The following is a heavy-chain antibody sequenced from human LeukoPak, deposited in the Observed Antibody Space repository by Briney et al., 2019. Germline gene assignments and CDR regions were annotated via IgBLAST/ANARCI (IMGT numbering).Heavy chain of an antibody. D-gene: IGHD4-17*01. J-gene: IGHJ6*03. V-gene: IGHV4-38-2*02. CDR1: GYSISSGYY. CDR2: IYHSGST. CDR3: ARDQGYGDPYYYMDV. Sequence: PSETLSLTCTVSGYSISSGYYWGWIRQPPGKGLEWIGSIYHSGSTYYNPSLKSRVTISVDTSKNQFSLKLSSVTAADTAVYYCARDQGYGDPYYYMDVWGKGTTVTVSS.